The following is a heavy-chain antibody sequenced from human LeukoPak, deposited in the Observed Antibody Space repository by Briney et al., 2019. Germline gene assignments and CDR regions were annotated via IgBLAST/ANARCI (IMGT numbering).Heavy chain of an antibody. J-gene: IGHJ5*02. V-gene: IGHV3-30-3*01. D-gene: IGHD3-10*01. CDR3: AVDFRYYHGSGSSP. Sequence: GRSLRLSCAASGFTFSSYAMHWVRQAPGKGLEWVAVISYDGSNKYYADSVKGRFTISRDNSKNTLYLQMNSLRAEDTAVYYCAVDFRYYHGSGSSPWGQGTLVTVSS. CDR1: GFTFSSYA. CDR2: ISYDGSNK.